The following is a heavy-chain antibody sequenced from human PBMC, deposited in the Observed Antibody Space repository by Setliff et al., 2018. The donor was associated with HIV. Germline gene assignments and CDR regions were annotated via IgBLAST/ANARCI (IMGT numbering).Heavy chain of an antibody. D-gene: IGHD3-22*01. V-gene: IGHV1-3*04. CDR3: ARTLTYYFDGSFSSGPADY. Sequence: ASVKVSCKASGYTFTTYAMIWVRQAPGQSLEWMGWINTGNGNTRLSQKFQGRVTISRDTSASTAYVELYSLTSEETAVYYCARTLTYYFDGSFSSGPADYWGLGTLVTVSS. CDR2: INTGNGNT. CDR1: GYTFTTYA. J-gene: IGHJ4*02.